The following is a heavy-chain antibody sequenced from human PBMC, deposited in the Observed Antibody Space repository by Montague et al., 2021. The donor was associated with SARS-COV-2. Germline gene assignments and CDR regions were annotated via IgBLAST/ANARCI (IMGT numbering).Heavy chain of an antibody. J-gene: IGHJ4*02. CDR1: GFTFSSYS. CDR2: ISSSSSYI. V-gene: IGHV3-21*01. CDR3: ARGVRGSGTRSL. Sequence: SLRLSCAASGFTFSSYSMNWVRQAPGKGLEWVSSISSSSSYIYYADSVKGRFTISRDNAKNSLYPQMNSLRAGDTAVYYCARGVRGSGTRSLWGQGTLVTVSS. D-gene: IGHD2-2*01.